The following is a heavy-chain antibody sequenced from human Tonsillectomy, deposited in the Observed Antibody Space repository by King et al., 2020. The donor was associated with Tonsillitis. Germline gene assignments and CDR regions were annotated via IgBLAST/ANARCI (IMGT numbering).Heavy chain of an antibody. CDR1: GGSISSGDYY. J-gene: IGHJ4*02. CDR2: IYYSGST. V-gene: IGHV4-30-4*01. Sequence: QLQESGPGLVKPSQTLSLTCTVSGGSISSGDYYWSWIRQPPGKGLEWIGYIYYSGSTYYNPSLKSRVTISVDTSKNQFSLKLSSVTAADTAVYYCARDSGATYYYDSSGYDYWGKGTLVTVSS. CDR3: ARDSGATYYYDSSGYDY. D-gene: IGHD3-22*01.